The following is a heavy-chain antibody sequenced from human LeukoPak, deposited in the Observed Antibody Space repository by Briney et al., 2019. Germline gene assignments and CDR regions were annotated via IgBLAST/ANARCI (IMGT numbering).Heavy chain of an antibody. Sequence: TGGSLRLSCAASGFTFSTFGMSWVRQAPGKGLEWVANIKQDGSEKYYVDSVKGRFTISRDNAKNSLFLLLSSLRAEDTAVYYCARGPRYFDLWGRGTLVTLST. CDR2: IKQDGSEK. V-gene: IGHV3-7*01. J-gene: IGHJ2*01. CDR1: GFTFSTFG. CDR3: ARGPRYFDL.